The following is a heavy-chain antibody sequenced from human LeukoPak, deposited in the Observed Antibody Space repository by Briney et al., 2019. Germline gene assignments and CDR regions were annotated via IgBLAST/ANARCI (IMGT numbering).Heavy chain of an antibody. V-gene: IGHV3-7*01. CDR3: ARDGVAPGLYFDY. J-gene: IGHJ4*02. Sequence: GGSLRLSCAASGFTFSSYWMSWVRQAPGKGLEWVANIKQDGREKYYVDSVKGRFTISRDNTYNSVFLQMNSLRGEDTAVYYCARDGVAPGLYFDYWGQGNLVTVSS. CDR1: GFTFSSYW. CDR2: IKQDGREK. D-gene: IGHD2-15*01.